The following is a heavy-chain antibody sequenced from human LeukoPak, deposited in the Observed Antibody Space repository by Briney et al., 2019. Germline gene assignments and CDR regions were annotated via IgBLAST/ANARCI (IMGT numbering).Heavy chain of an antibody. CDR3: ARVGVMATVNGYRYHSLDV. Sequence: SETLSLTCSVSDGSINSYYWNWIRRPPGKGLEWIGYIYYNGNTNYSPSLKSRVTMSVDTSKNLFSLKVSSVTAADTAVYYCARVGVMATVNGYRYHSLDVWGQGTTVAVSS. J-gene: IGHJ6*02. D-gene: IGHD3-16*01. CDR2: IYYNGNT. CDR1: DGSINSYY. V-gene: IGHV4-59*01.